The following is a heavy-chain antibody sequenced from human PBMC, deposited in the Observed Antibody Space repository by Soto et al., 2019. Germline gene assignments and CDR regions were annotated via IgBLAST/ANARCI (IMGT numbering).Heavy chain of an antibody. D-gene: IGHD3-22*01. V-gene: IGHV1-69*01. Sequence: QVQLVQSGAEVKKPGSSVKVSCKASGGTFSSYAISWVRQAPGQGFEWMGGIIPIFGTANYAQKFQGRVTISADESTSTAYMELSSLRSEDTAVYYCTKGYDSSGYYLGYFDYWGQGTLVTVSS. CDR2: IIPIFGTA. CDR1: GGTFSSYA. J-gene: IGHJ4*02. CDR3: TKGYDSSGYYLGYFDY.